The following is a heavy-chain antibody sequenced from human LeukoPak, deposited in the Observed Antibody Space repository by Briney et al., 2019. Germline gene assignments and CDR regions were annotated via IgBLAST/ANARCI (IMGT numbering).Heavy chain of an antibody. Sequence: PGGSLRLSCAASGFTFDDYGMGWVRQALGKGLEWVSGINWNGGSTGYADSVKGRFTISRDNAKNSLYLQMNSLRAEDTALYHCASSCSSTSCYGRDVRGKGTTVTVSS. CDR2: INWNGGST. CDR3: ASSCSSTSCYGRDV. V-gene: IGHV3-20*01. D-gene: IGHD2-2*01. J-gene: IGHJ6*04. CDR1: GFTFDDYG.